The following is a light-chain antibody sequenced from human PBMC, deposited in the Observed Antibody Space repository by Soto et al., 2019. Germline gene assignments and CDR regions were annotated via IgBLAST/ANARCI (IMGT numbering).Light chain of an antibody. V-gene: IGKV3-20*01. CDR3: QQYGSSRGT. J-gene: IGKJ1*01. CDR1: QSIISSY. Sequence: EIVLTQSPGTLSLSPGKRATLSCRASQSIISSYLAWYQQRPGQAPRLLIYGASTRATGIPARFSGSGSGTDFTLTISRLEPEDFAVYYCQQYGSSRGTFGQGTKVDIK. CDR2: GAS.